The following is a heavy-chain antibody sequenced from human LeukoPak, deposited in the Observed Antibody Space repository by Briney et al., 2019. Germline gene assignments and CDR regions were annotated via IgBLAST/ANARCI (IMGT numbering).Heavy chain of an antibody. Sequence: GESLKISCKGSGYSFTSYWIGWVRQMPGKGLEWMGIIYPGDSDTRYSPSFQGQVTISADKSISTAYLQWSSLKASDTAMYYCARHGQWAARSRGNYYYYGMDVWGQGTTVTVSS. D-gene: IGHD6-6*01. CDR1: GYSFTSYW. V-gene: IGHV5-51*01. CDR3: ARHGQWAARSRGNYYYYGMDV. J-gene: IGHJ6*02. CDR2: IYPGDSDT.